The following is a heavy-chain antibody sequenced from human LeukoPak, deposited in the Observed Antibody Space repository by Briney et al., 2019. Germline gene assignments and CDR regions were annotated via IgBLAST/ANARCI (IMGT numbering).Heavy chain of an antibody. CDR1: GGSISSYY. CDR3: ARGEGYCSGGSCYGNWFDP. J-gene: IGHJ5*02. Sequence: SETLSLTCTVSGGSISSYYWSWIRQPAGKGLVWSGRIYTSGSTNYNPSLKSRVTMSVDTSKNQFSLKLSSVTAADTAVYYCARGEGYCSGGSCYGNWFDPWGQGTLVTVSS. CDR2: IYTSGST. D-gene: IGHD2-15*01. V-gene: IGHV4-4*07.